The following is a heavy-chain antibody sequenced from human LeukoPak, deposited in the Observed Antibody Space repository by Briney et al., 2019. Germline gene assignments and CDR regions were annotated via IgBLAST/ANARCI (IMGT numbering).Heavy chain of an antibody. J-gene: IGHJ6*04. CDR3: ARRDAEYQLPPYGMDV. CDR2: ISYDGSNK. D-gene: IGHD2-2*01. V-gene: IGHV3-30*04. CDR1: GFTFSSYA. Sequence: PGGSLRLSCAASGFTFSSYAMQWVRQAPGKGLEWVAVISYDGSNKYYADSVKGRFTISRDNSKNTLYLQMNSLRAEDTAVYYCARRDAEYQLPPYGMDVWGKGTTVTVSS.